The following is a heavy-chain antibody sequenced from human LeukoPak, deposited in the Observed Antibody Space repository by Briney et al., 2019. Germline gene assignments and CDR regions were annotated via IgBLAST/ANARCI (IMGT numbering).Heavy chain of an antibody. J-gene: IGHJ6*02. D-gene: IGHD3-3*01. Sequence: SQTLSLTCTVSGGSISSGSYYWSWTRQPAGKGLEWFGRIYTSGSTNYNPALKRRVTISVDTSKNQFALKLSSVTAADTAVYYCARVHYDFWSGYGMDVWGQGTTVTVSS. CDR3: ARVHYDFWSGYGMDV. CDR2: IYTSGST. CDR1: GGSISSGSYY. V-gene: IGHV4-61*02.